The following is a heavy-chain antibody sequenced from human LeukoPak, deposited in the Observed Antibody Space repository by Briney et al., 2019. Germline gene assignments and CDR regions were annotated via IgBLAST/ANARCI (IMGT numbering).Heavy chain of an antibody. D-gene: IGHD3-3*01. J-gene: IGHJ4*02. CDR2: ITTYNGNT. CDR1: GYTFRDFG. V-gene: IGHV1-18*01. CDR3: ARGPYYDSWSGAGY. Sequence: ASVKVSCKASGYTFRDFGISWVRQAPGQGLEWMGWITTYNGNTNYIQKLQGRVTMTTDTSTSTAYMELRSLRSNDTAVYYCARGPYYDSWSGAGYWGQGTLVTVSS.